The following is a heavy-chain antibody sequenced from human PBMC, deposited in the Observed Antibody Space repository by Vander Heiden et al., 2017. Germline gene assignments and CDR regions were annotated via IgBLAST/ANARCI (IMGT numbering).Heavy chain of an antibody. CDR3: ARWDKWGGASYYGMDV. D-gene: IGHD1-26*01. V-gene: IGHV1-69*10. J-gene: IGHJ6*02. Sequence: QVQLVQSGAEVKKPGSSVKVSCKASGGTFSSYAISWVRQAPGQGLEWMGGIIPILGIANYAQKFQGRVTITADKSTSTAYMELSSLRSEDTAVYYCARWDKWGGASYYGMDVWGQGTTVTVSS. CDR2: IIPILGIA. CDR1: GGTFSSYA.